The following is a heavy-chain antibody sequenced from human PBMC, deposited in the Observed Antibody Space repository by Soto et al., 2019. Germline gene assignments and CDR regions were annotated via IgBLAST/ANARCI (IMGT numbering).Heavy chain of an antibody. CDR3: ARASNDYSGEPDGMDV. D-gene: IGHD4-4*01. CDR2: IYPGDSDT. CDR1: GYSFTSYW. J-gene: IGHJ6*02. V-gene: IGHV5-51*01. Sequence: PGESLKISCKGSGYSFTSYWIGWVRQMPGKGLEWMGIIYPGDSDTRYSPSFQGQVTISADKSISTAYLQWSSLKASDTAMYYCARASNDYSGEPDGMDVWGQGTTVTVSS.